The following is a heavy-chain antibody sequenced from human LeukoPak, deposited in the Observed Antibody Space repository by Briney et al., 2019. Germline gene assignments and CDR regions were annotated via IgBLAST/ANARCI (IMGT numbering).Heavy chain of an antibody. CDR1: GDSVSSKSAG. D-gene: IGHD3-10*02. V-gene: IGHV6-1*01. Sequence: SQTLSLTCGISGDSVSSKSAGWNWIRQSPSRGLEWLGWTYYTSKWYNEYAVSMKSRITINSDTSKNQLSLHLDSVTPEDTAVYYCAREQLWSGPNRFDSWGQGTLVTVSS. J-gene: IGHJ5*01. CDR2: TYYTSKWYN. CDR3: AREQLWSGPNRFDS.